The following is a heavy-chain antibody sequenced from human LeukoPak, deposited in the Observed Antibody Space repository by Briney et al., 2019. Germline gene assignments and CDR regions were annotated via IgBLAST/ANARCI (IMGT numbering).Heavy chain of an antibody. J-gene: IGHJ4*02. CDR3: ARGGVVVVPAAMRIFDY. CDR1: GYTFTSYG. Sequence: ASVKVSCKASGYTFTSYGISWVRQAPGQGLEWMGWISAYNGNTNYAQKLQGRVTMTTDTSTSTAYMELRSLRSDDTAVYYCARGGVVVVPAAMRIFDYWGQGTLVTVSS. V-gene: IGHV1-18*01. D-gene: IGHD2-2*01. CDR2: ISAYNGNT.